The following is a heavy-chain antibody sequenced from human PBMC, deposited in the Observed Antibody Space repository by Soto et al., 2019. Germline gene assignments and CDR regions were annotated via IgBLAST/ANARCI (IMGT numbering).Heavy chain of an antibody. CDR3: AHIVVAGLGYYFDY. J-gene: IGHJ4*02. CDR1: GFSLSSTRMA. V-gene: IGHV2-5*02. Sequence: QITLKESGPTLVKPTQTLTLTCTFSGFSLSSTRMAVGWIRQPPGKPLEWLALIYWDDDKRYSPFLKSRLTITKDTSKNQVVLTMSTMDPVDTGSYYCAHIVVAGLGYYFDYWGQGTMVTVSS. CDR2: IYWDDDK. D-gene: IGHD6-19*01.